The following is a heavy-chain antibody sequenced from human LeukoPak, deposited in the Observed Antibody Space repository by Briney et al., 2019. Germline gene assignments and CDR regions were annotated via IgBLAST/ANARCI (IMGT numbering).Heavy chain of an antibody. Sequence: ASVKVSCKASGYTFTSYDINWVRQATGQGLEWMGWMNPNSGNTGYAQKFQGRVTITRNTSISTAYMELSSLRSEDTAVYYCARRTKRYSGSLYYFDYWGQGTLVTVSS. CDR3: ARRTKRYSGSLYYFDY. J-gene: IGHJ4*02. CDR2: MNPNSGNT. CDR1: GYTFTSYD. D-gene: IGHD1-26*01. V-gene: IGHV1-8*03.